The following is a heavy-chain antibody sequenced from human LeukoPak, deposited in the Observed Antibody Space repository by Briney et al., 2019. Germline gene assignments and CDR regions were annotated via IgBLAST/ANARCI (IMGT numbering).Heavy chain of an antibody. J-gene: IGHJ6*02. CDR3: ARGAHEYYYDSSGYPDV. CDR1: GGTFSSYA. D-gene: IGHD3-22*01. V-gene: IGHV1-69*13. Sequence: SVKVSCKASGGTFSSYAISWVRQAPGQGLEWMGGIIPIFGTANYAQKFQGRVTITADESTSTAYMELSSLRSEDTAVYYCARGAHEYYYDSSGYPDVWGQGTTVTVSS. CDR2: IIPIFGTA.